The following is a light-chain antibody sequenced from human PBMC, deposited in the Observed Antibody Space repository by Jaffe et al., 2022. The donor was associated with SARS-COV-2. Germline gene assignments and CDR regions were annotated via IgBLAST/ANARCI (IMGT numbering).Light chain of an antibody. Sequence: DIVMTQSPDSLAVSLGERATINCKSSQSVLYSSNNNNYLAWYQQKPGQPPKLIIYWASFRESGVPDRFSGSGSGTHFTLTISSLQAEDVAVYYCQQYYSPPWTFGQGTKVEIK. J-gene: IGKJ1*01. CDR1: QSVLYSSNNNNY. V-gene: IGKV4-1*01. CDR2: WAS. CDR3: QQYYSPPWT.